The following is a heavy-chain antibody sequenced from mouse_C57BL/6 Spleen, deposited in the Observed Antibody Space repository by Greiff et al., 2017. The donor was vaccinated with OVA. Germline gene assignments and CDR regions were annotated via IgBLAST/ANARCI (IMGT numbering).Heavy chain of an antibody. Sequence: EVKLLESGPGLVKPSQSLSLTCSATGYSITSGYYWNWIRQFPGNKLEWMGYISYDGSNNYNPSLKNRISITRDTSKNQFFLKLNSVTTEDTATYYCARDHYDYAMDYWGQGTSVTVSS. CDR2: ISYDGSN. D-gene: IGHD1-2*01. V-gene: IGHV3-6*01. CDR1: GYSITSGYY. J-gene: IGHJ4*01. CDR3: ARDHYDYAMDY.